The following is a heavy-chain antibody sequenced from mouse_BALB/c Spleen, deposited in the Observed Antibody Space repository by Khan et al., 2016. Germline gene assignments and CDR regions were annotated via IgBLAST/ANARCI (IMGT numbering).Heavy chain of an antibody. J-gene: IGHJ2*01. Sequence: QVQLQQSGAELMKPGASVKISCKATGYTFSTYWIEWVKQRPGHGLEWIGEILPGSGSINYNEKFKGKATFTADTSSNPADMQLSSQTSEDSAFYYCSIRLGRGYFVYWGQGTTLTVSS. CDR2: ILPGSGSI. V-gene: IGHV1-9*01. CDR1: GYTFSTYW. CDR3: SIRLGRGYFVY.